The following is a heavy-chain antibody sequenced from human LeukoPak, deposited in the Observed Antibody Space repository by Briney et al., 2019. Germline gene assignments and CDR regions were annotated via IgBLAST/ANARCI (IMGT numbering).Heavy chain of an antibody. CDR3: ASNHASLDYFMDV. J-gene: IGHJ6*02. CDR2: IYYSGST. V-gene: IGHV4-30-4*01. CDR1: GGSISSGDYY. Sequence: SQTLSLTCTVSGGSISSGDYYWSWIRQPPGKGLEWTGYIYYSGSTYYNPSLKSRVTISVDTSKNQFSLKLSSVTAADTAVYYCASNHASLDYFMDVWGQGTTVTVSS. D-gene: IGHD2-8*01.